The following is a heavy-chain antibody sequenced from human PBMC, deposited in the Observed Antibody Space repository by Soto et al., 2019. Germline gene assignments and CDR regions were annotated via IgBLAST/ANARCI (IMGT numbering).Heavy chain of an antibody. CDR3: ARELNYFDY. V-gene: IGHV3-30-3*01. CDR2: ISYDGSNK. J-gene: IGHJ4*02. Sequence: QVQLVESGGGVVQPGRSLRLSCAASGFTFSSYAMHWVRQAPGKGLEWVAVISYDGSNKYYADSVKGRFTISRDNSKNTLYLQMNSLRAEDTAVYYCARELNYFDYWGQGTLVTVSS. CDR1: GFTFSSYA.